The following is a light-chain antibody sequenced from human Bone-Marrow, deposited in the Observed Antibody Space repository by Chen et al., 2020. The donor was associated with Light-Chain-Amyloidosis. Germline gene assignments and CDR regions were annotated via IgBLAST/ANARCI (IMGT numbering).Light chain of an antibody. Sequence: DLPLSQSPSSLSASVGDRVTITCRASQDIGDHLAWFQQTPGKAPKLLIYATSTLQTGVPSRFSGSGSGTQFTLTISSLQPEDFATYYCQHLNSYLFTFGPGTKVDFK. CDR3: QHLNSYLFT. J-gene: IGKJ3*01. CDR2: ATS. V-gene: IGKV1-9*01. CDR1: QDIGDH.